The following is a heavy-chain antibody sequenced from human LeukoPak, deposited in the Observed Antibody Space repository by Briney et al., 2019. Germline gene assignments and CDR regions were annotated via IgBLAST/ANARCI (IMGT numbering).Heavy chain of an antibody. CDR1: GFTFSSYS. D-gene: IGHD1-26*01. V-gene: IGHV3-48*02. Sequence: GGSLRLSCAASGFTFSSYSMNWVRQAPGKGLEWVSHITASGTAMFYADSVKGRFTISRDNAKNSLYLQMNSLRDEDTAVYYCASSGSYKFDYWGQGTLVTVSS. CDR2: ITASGTAM. CDR3: ASSGSYKFDY. J-gene: IGHJ4*02.